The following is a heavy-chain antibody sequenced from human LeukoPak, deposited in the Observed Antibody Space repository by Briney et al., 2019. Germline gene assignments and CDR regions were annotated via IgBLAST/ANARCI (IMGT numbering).Heavy chain of an antibody. Sequence: PGGSLRLSCAASGFTVSSNYMSWVRQAPGKGLEWVSVISSGGSTYYADSVKGRFTISRDNSKNTLYLQMNSLRAEDTAVYYCARDIVGATTTEYFQHWGQGTLVTVSS. J-gene: IGHJ1*01. CDR1: GFTVSSNY. D-gene: IGHD1-26*01. CDR3: ARDIVGATTTEYFQH. V-gene: IGHV3-53*01. CDR2: ISSGGST.